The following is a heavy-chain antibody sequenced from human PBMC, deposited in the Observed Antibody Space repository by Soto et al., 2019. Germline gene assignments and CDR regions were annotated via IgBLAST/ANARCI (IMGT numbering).Heavy chain of an antibody. V-gene: IGHV1-58*01. CDR1: GFTFTSSA. J-gene: IGHJ6*02. CDR3: AADLNEDIVERVPTYYYYGMDV. D-gene: IGHD5-12*01. Sequence: SVKVSCKASGFTFTSSAVQWVRQARGQRLEWIGWIVVGSGNTNYAQKFQERVTITRDMSTSTAYMELSSLRSEDTAVYYCAADLNEDIVERVPTYYYYGMDVWGQGTTVPVSS. CDR2: IVVGSGNT.